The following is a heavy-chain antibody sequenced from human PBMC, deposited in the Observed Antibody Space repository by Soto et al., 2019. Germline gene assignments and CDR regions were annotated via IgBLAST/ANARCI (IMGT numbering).Heavy chain of an antibody. CDR2: ISYSGTT. CDR1: GDSISSNNNS. Sequence: PSETLSLTCTVSGDSISSNNNSWSWFRQPPGEGLEWIGFISYSGTTSYSPSLKSRVAISLDTSKNQFSLSLSSVTAADTAVYYCARGRGYSYGLDPWGQGTLVTVS. D-gene: IGHD5-18*01. CDR3: ARGRGYSYGLDP. V-gene: IGHV4-30-4*01. J-gene: IGHJ5*02.